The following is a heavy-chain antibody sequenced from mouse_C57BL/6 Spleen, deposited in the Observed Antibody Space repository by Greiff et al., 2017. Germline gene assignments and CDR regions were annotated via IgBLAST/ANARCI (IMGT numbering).Heavy chain of an antibody. CDR1: GYTFTDYY. J-gene: IGHJ2*01. CDR3: ARRGIVTFDY. Sequence: EVQLQQSGPVLVKPGASVKMSCKASGYTFTDYYMNWVKQSHGKSLEWIGVINPYNGGTSYNQKFKGKATLTVDKSSSTAYMELNSLTSEDSAVYYCARRGIVTFDYWGQGTTLTVSS. V-gene: IGHV1-19*01. CDR2: INPYNGGT. D-gene: IGHD2-5*01.